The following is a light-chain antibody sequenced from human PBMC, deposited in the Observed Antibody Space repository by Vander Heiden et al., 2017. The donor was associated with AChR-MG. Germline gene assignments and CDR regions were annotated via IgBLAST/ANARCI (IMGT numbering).Light chain of an antibody. V-gene: IGKV3-11*01. Sequence: TVLTQSPATLSLSPGERATLSCRASQSVSTYLAWYQQKPGQAPRLLIYDASKRATGIPARFRGSGSGTDFTLTISSLEPEDSAFYYCQQRSNWPSTFGPGTKMDVK. CDR3: QQRSNWPST. J-gene: IGKJ3*01. CDR1: QSVSTY. CDR2: DAS.